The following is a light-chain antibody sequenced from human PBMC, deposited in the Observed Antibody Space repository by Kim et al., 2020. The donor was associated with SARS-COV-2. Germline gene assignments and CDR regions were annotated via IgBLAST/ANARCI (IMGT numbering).Light chain of an antibody. V-gene: IGLV2-14*03. Sequence: QSALTQPASVSGSRGQSITIFCSGSNSDIGAYEYVSWYQQHPGKAPKLLIFDVSDRPSGISSRFSGSKSGNTASLTISGLQPEDEADYYCSSYVGISTFVFGPGTKVTVL. CDR2: DVS. J-gene: IGLJ1*01. CDR1: NSDIGAYEY. CDR3: SSYVGISTFV.